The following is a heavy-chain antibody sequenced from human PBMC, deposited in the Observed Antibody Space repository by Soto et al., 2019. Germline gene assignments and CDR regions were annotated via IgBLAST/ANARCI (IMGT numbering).Heavy chain of an antibody. D-gene: IGHD3-16*01. J-gene: IGHJ4*02. Sequence: EVQLVESGGGLIQPGGSLRLSCAVSGFTVSNNYMSWVRQAPGKGLEGVSVIYSGGYTAYGDSVKGRFTISRDNSKNTTYPQMKSLGAPTAGVLFSPTPPGGGGYGGQGTLVTVSS. V-gene: IGHV3-53*01. CDR1: GFTVSNNY. CDR2: IYSGGYT. CDR3: PTPPGGGGY.